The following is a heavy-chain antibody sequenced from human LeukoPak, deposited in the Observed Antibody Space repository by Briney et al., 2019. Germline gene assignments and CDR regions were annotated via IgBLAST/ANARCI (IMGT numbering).Heavy chain of an antibody. CDR3: TRSLGNYYDSSGYWYMDV. CDR1: GFTFSGSA. CDR2: IRSKANSYAT. Sequence: GGSLRLSCAASGFTFSGSAMHWVRQASGKGLEWVGRIRSKANSYATAYAASVKGRFTISRDDSKNTAYVQMNSLKTEDTAVYYCTRSLGNYYDSSGYWYMDVWGKGTTVTVSS. D-gene: IGHD3-22*01. V-gene: IGHV3-73*01. J-gene: IGHJ6*03.